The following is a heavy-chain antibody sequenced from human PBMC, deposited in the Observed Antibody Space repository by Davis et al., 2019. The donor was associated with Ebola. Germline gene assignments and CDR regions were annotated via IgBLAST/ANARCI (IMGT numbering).Heavy chain of an antibody. CDR3: ARGFSLNWFDP. CDR1: GDSISSSNW. CDR2: IFHSGST. Sequence: SETLSLTCAVSGDSISSSNWWSWVRQPPGKGLEWIGEIFHSGSTNYNPSLKSRVTISVDKSKNQFSLKLSSVTAADTAVYYCARGFSLNWFDPWGQGIPVTVSS. J-gene: IGHJ5*02. V-gene: IGHV4-4*02.